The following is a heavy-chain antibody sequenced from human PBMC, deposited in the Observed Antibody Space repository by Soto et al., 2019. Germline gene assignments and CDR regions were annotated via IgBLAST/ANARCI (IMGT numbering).Heavy chain of an antibody. V-gene: IGHV3-11*01. CDR2: ISSSGSTI. CDR3: ARVLSITIFGVPYPSFDY. J-gene: IGHJ4*02. D-gene: IGHD3-3*01. Sequence: RGSLRLSCAASGFTFSDYYMSWIRQAPGKGLEWVSYISSSGSTIYYADSVKGRFTISRDNAKNSLYLQMNSLRAEDTAVYYCARVLSITIFGVPYPSFDYWGQGTLVTVSS. CDR1: GFTFSDYY.